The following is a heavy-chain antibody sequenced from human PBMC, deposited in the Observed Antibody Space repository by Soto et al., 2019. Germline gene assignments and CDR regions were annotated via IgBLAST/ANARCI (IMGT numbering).Heavy chain of an antibody. D-gene: IGHD1-26*01. CDR2: ISYDGSNK. V-gene: IGHV3-30-3*01. CDR1: GFTFSSYA. CDR3: ATEGGALNWFDP. J-gene: IGHJ5*02. Sequence: QVQLVESGGGVVQPGRSLRLSCAASGFTFSSYAMHWVRQAPGKGLEWVAVISYDGSNKYYADSVKGRFTISRDNSKNTLYRQMNSLRADDTAVYYCATEGGALNWFDPWGQGTLVTVSS.